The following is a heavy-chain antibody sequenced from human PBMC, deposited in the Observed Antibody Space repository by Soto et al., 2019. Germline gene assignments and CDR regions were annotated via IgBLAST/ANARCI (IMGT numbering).Heavy chain of an antibody. V-gene: IGHV3-7*01. Sequence: EVQVVESGGGLVQPGGSLRLSCAASGFTFSKYWMSWVRQAPGKGLEWVANIKEVGSEKYYVDSVKGRFTISRDNAKNSLYLQMNSLRADDSAVYYCARVPVKVAAGTSWLDPWCQGTLVTFSS. J-gene: IGHJ5*02. CDR2: IKEVGSEK. D-gene: IGHD6-13*01. CDR3: ARVPVKVAAGTSWLDP. CDR1: GFTFSKYW.